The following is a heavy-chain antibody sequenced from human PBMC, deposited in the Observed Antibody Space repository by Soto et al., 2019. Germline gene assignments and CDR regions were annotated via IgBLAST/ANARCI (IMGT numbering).Heavy chain of an antibody. CDR2: ISWNSETI. CDR3: AKDMKWGGMTTIHYFDS. D-gene: IGHD4-17*01. CDR1: GFTVDDYA. V-gene: IGHV3-9*01. Sequence: EVQLVESGGGLVQPGRSLRLSCAASGFTVDDYAMHWVRQAPGKGLEWVSGISWNSETIDYAHSVKGRFTISRDNAKSSLFLHMNSLRPDDTALYYCAKDMKWGGMTTIHYFDSWGQGTLVTVSS. J-gene: IGHJ4*02.